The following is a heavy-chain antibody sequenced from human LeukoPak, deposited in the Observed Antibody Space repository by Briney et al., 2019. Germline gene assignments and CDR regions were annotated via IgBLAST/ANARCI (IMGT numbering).Heavy chain of an antibody. CDR3: ARVRSSGYGTVTKTKYYYYYYMDV. D-gene: IGHD5-12*01. J-gene: IGHJ6*03. CDR2: INPNTGGT. V-gene: IGHV1-2*02. Sequence: ASVKVSCKASGYTFIGYYIHWVRQAPGQGLEWMGWINPNTGGTNYAQKFQGRVTMTRDTSISTAYMELSRLRSEDTAVYYCARVRSSGYGTVTKTKYYYYYYMDVWGKGTTVTISS. CDR1: GYTFIGYY.